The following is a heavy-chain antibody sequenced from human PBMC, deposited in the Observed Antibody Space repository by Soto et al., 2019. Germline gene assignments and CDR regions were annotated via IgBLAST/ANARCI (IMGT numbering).Heavy chain of an antibody. Sequence: PGGSLRLSCAASGFTFSSYGMHWLRQAPGKGLEWVALISFDGGDKHYADSVKGRFSISRDNVKNSLYLQMSSLRAEDTAVYYCAKPYYYGSGSYYNPYFDYWGQGTLVTVSS. CDR3: AKPYYYGSGSYYNPYFDY. CDR2: ISFDGGDK. D-gene: IGHD3-10*01. CDR1: GFTFSSYG. V-gene: IGHV3-30*18. J-gene: IGHJ4*02.